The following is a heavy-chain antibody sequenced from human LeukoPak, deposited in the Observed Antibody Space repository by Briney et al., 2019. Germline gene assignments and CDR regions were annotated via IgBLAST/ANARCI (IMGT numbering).Heavy chain of an antibody. CDR3: ARVDSSGYFDY. CDR2: INPSGGST. V-gene: IGHV1-46*01. D-gene: IGHD6-19*01. Sequence: ASVKVSCKASGYTFTSYYIHWVRQAPGQGLEWMGLINPSGGSTNYAQKFQGRVTMTRDTSTSTVYMELSSLRSEDTAVYYCARVDSSGYFDYWGQGTLVTVSS. J-gene: IGHJ4*02. CDR1: GYTFTSYY.